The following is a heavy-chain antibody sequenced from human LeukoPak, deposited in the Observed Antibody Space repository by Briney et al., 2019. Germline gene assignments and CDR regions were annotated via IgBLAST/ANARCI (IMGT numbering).Heavy chain of an antibody. Sequence: PGGSLRLSCAASGFTFSSYEMNWVRQAPGKGLEWVSYISSSGSTIYYADSVKGRFTISRDNAKNSLYLQMSSLRAEDTAVYYCARVVTTSLYYYYGMDVWGKGTTVTVSS. CDR3: ARVVTTSLYYYYGMDV. J-gene: IGHJ6*04. CDR1: GFTFSSYE. D-gene: IGHD4-17*01. V-gene: IGHV3-48*03. CDR2: ISSSGSTI.